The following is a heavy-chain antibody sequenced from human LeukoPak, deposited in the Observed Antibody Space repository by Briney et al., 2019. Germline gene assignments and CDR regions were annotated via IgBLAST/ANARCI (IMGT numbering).Heavy chain of an antibody. CDR3: ARSAVVTAIRYYYYGMDV. J-gene: IGHJ6*02. V-gene: IGHV4-34*01. D-gene: IGHD2-21*02. CDR1: GGSFSGYY. Sequence: SETLSLTCAVYGGSFSGYYWSWIRQPPGKGLEWIGEINHSGSTNYNPSLKSRVTISVDTSKNQFSLKLSSVTAADTAVYYCARSAVVTAIRYYYYGMDVWGQGTTVTVSS. CDR2: INHSGST.